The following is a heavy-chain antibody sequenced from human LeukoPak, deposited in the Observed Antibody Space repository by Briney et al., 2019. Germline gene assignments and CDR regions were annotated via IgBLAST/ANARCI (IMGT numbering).Heavy chain of an antibody. CDR3: AKDNYGGIIAS. D-gene: IGHD4-17*01. V-gene: IGHV3-23*01. J-gene: IGHJ4*02. Sequence: PGESLRLSCAASGFTFSAYGMSWVRQAPGKGLEWVSHISDTVRDTWYANSVKGRFIISRDNSRDTVYLQMSSLRPKDTALYFCAKDNYGGIIASWGQGTLVTVSS. CDR2: ISDTVRDT. CDR1: GFTFSAYG.